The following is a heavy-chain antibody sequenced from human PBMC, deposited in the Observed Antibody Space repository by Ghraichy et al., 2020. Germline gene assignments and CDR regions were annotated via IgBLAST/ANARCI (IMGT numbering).Heavy chain of an antibody. D-gene: IGHD4-17*01. CDR2: INHSGSS. CDR3: ARENGLRHKKKFDY. Sequence: SETLSLTCAVYGGSFSGYYWNWIRQPPGKGLEWIGEINHSGSSNYNPSLKSRVTISVDTSKNQLSLKLSSVTAADTAVYYCARENGLRHKKKFDYWGQGTLVTVSS. V-gene: IGHV4-34*01. J-gene: IGHJ4*02. CDR1: GGSFSGYY.